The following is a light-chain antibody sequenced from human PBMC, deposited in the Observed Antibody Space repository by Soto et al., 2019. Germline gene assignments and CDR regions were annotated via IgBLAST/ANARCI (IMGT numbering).Light chain of an antibody. CDR3: QQYGSSLWT. J-gene: IGKJ1*01. CDR1: QSVSSSY. V-gene: IGKV3-20*01. Sequence: EIVLTQSPGTLSWSPGERATLSCRASQSVSSSYLAWYQQKPGRAPRLLIYGASSRATGIPDRFSGSGSGKDFTLTISRLEPEDFAVYYCQQYGSSLWTLGQGTKVDIK. CDR2: GAS.